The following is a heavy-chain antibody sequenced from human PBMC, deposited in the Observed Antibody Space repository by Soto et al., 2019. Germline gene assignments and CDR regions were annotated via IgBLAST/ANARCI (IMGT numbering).Heavy chain of an antibody. V-gene: IGHV4-59*08. Sequence: PSETLSLTCTVSGASISSSYWSWIRQPPGKGLEWIGYIYNSGSTTYNPSLKSRVTISVDTSKNQFSLKLSSVTAADTAVYYCARRYSYGHFDDWGQGTLVTVSS. D-gene: IGHD5-18*01. J-gene: IGHJ4*02. CDR3: ARRYSYGHFDD. CDR1: GASISSSY. CDR2: IYNSGST.